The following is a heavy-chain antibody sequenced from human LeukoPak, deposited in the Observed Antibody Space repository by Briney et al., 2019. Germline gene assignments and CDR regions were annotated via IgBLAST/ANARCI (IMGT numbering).Heavy chain of an antibody. J-gene: IGHJ4*02. CDR1: GYTFTGYY. CDR3: ARGSFIAAAGNGIDY. V-gene: IGHV1-2*06. CDR2: INPNSGGT. Sequence: ASVKVSCKASGYTFTGYYMHWVRQAPGQGLEWMGRINPNSGGTNYAQKFQGRVTMTRDTSISTAYMELSRLRPDDTAVYYCARGSFIAAAGNGIDYWGQGTLVTVSS. D-gene: IGHD6-13*01.